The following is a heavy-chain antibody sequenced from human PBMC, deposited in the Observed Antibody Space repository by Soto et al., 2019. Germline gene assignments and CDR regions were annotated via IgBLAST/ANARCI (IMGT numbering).Heavy chain of an antibody. D-gene: IGHD6-19*01. Sequence: QVQLVQSGAEVKKPGASVKVSCKASGYTFTNYDINWVRQATGQGREWMGWMNPHSGDAGYAQNFQGRVTMTRNTSISTAYMELSSLRSEDAAVYYCATVSAWQFYLVMDVWGKGTTVTVSS. CDR1: GYTFTNYD. CDR2: MNPHSGDA. V-gene: IGHV1-8*01. J-gene: IGHJ6*03. CDR3: ATVSAWQFYLVMDV.